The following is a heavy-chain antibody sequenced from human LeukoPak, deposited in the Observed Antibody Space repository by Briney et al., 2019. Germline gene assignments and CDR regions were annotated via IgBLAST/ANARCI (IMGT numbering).Heavy chain of an antibody. CDR1: GYTFPSYG. Sequence: GASVKVSCMSSGYTFPSYGISWVRQAPGQGLEWMRWISAYNGNTNYAQKFQGRLTMTTDTSTSTAYMEMRSLRSDDTAVYYCARAEPLVTTIFYYWGQGTLVTVSS. CDR2: ISAYNGNT. CDR3: ARAEPLVTTIFYY. V-gene: IGHV1-18*01. D-gene: IGHD1-14*01. J-gene: IGHJ4*02.